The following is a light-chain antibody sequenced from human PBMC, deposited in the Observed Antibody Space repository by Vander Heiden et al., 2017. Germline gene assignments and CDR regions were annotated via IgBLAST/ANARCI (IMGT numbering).Light chain of an antibody. CDR2: RNK. CDR3: AAWDDSLSGQVV. V-gene: IGLV1-47*01. CDR1: RSNMGSNY. Sequence: QSVLTQPPSASGTPGQRVTLSCSGSRSNMGSNYVYGNQQLPETATKLLVYRNKRRPAGVPDRFSGSKSGTTAALAIRGLRTEDEADYYCAAWDDSLSGQVVFGGGTKLTVL. J-gene: IGLJ2*01.